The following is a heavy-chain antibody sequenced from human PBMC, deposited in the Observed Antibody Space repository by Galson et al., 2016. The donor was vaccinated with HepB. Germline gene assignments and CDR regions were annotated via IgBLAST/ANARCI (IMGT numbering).Heavy chain of an antibody. CDR3: ARMFGSGWYVGWTGFDP. D-gene: IGHD6-19*01. J-gene: IGHJ5*02. CDR2: IRGSGGGI. Sequence: SLRLSCAASGFTFSTYAMSWVRQAPGKGLEWVSGIRGSGGGIDYADSVKGRFTISRDNSKNTLYLQMSSLRAEDTAVYYCARMFGSGWYVGWTGFDPWGQGILVTVSS. V-gene: IGHV3-23*01. CDR1: GFTFSTYA.